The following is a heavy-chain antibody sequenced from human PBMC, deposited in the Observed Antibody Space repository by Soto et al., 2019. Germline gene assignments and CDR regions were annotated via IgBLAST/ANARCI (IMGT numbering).Heavy chain of an antibody. CDR3: SXVAPNLYYYGSARTAFDL. V-gene: IGHV1-18*01. Sequence: ASVKVSCKASGYTFTSYGISLVRQAPVQVLELIVWISAYNFNTNYSQKLQGRFTITTYTSTITSYIELMILISDYTAVYYCSXVAPNLYYYGSARTAFDLWGRGTLVTVSS. J-gene: IGHJ2*01. CDR2: ISAYNFNT. CDR1: GYTFTSYG. D-gene: IGHD3-10*01.